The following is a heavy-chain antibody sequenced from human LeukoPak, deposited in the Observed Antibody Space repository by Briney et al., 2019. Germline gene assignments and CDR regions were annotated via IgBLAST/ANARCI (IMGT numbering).Heavy chain of an antibody. Sequence: GGSLRLSCAASRFTFSSYWMSWVRQAPGKELEWVANIKLDGSEKSYVDSVKGRFTISRDNAKNSLYLQMNSLRAEDTAVYYCAKTGIFGVVISPDFDYWGQGTLVTVSS. CDR1: RFTFSSYW. J-gene: IGHJ4*02. V-gene: IGHV3-7*01. CDR2: IKLDGSEK. D-gene: IGHD3-3*01. CDR3: AKTGIFGVVISPDFDY.